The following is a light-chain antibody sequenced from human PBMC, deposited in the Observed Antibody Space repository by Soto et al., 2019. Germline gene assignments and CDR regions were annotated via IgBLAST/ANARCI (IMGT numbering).Light chain of an antibody. CDR3: QQLKGEPRT. V-gene: IGKV1-9*01. CDR2: TAA. J-gene: IGKJ3*01. CDR1: QGISSY. Sequence: DIQLTQSPSFLSASVGDRVTITCRASQGISSYLAWYQQKPGKAPRLLIHTAATLQSGVPSRFSGSGSGTEFTLTISNLQPEDLATYICQQLKGEPRTFGPGTKVDI.